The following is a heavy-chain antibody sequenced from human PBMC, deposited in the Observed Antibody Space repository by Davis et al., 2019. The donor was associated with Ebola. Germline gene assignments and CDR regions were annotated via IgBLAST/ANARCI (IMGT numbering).Heavy chain of an antibody. Sequence: PGGSLRLSCAASGFTFSSYGMHWVRQAPGKGLEWVAVISYDGSNKYYADSVKGRFTISRDNSKNTLYLQMNSLRAEDTAVYYCAKPYGDYDYYYGMDVWGQGTTVTVSS. CDR1: GFTFSSYG. V-gene: IGHV3-30*18. CDR2: ISYDGSNK. CDR3: AKPYGDYDYYYGMDV. D-gene: IGHD4-17*01. J-gene: IGHJ6*02.